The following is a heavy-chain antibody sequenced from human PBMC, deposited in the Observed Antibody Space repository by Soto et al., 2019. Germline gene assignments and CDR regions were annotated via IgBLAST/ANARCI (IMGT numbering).Heavy chain of an antibody. CDR2: ISNRGDT. CDR3: AKETRYCRGGICSITGDAYDI. V-gene: IGHV3-66*01. D-gene: IGHD2-15*01. Sequence: EVQLVESGGGLVQPGGSLRLSCTASGFIVSDTYVNWVRQAPGKGLEWVSVISNRGDTHYADSVRGRFSLSRDISDNTLYHKMTKLGVEDTAVYYCAKETRYCRGGICSITGDAYDIWGQGTMVTVSS. CDR1: GFIVSDTY. J-gene: IGHJ3*02.